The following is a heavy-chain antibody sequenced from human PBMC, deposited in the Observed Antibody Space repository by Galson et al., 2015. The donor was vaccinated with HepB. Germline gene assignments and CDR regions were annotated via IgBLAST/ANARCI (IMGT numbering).Heavy chain of an antibody. J-gene: IGHJ6*02. CDR3: VKGRSDGWDHGMDA. CDR1: GFIFSAYI. V-gene: IGHV3-64D*08. Sequence: SLRLSCAASGFIFSAYIMHWVRQAPGKGLEYVSAINSHGGSTHYADSVKGRFTISRDNSKDTLYVEMSGLRVEDTAVYYCVKGRSDGWDHGMDAWGQGTTVTVSS. CDR2: INSHGGST. D-gene: IGHD1-26*01.